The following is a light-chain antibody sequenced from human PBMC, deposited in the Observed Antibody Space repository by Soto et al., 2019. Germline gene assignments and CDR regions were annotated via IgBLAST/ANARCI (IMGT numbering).Light chain of an antibody. V-gene: IGLV2-11*01. CDR2: DVT. CDR1: SSDVGGYNY. CDR3: CSYAGTYTFV. Sequence: QSALTQPRSVSGSPGQSVTISCTGTSSDVGGYNYVSWYQQHPGKAPKVMIYDVTERPSGVPDRFSGSKSGNRASLTISGLQAEDEADYYCCSYAGTYTFVFGGGTKLTVL. J-gene: IGLJ2*01.